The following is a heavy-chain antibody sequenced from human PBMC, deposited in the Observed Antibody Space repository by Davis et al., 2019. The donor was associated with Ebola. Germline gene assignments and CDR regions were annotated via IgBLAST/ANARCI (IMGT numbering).Heavy chain of an antibody. V-gene: IGHV3-11*06. D-gene: IGHD6-19*01. CDR2: ISSSSSYT. Sequence: GGSLRLSCAASGFTFRDYYMSWIRQAPGKGLEWVSYISSSSSYTNYADSVKGRFTISRDNAKNSLYLQMNSLRAEDTAVYYCVSSSGWYGDYWGQGTLVTVSS. CDR1: GFTFRDYY. CDR3: VSSSGWYGDY. J-gene: IGHJ4*02.